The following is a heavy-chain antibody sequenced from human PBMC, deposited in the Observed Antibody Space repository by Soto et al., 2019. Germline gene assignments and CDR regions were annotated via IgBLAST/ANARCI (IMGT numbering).Heavy chain of an antibody. CDR2: ISWDGRTT. J-gene: IGHJ5*01. CDR1: GFTFEDYT. CDR3: AKDGSQRDDDGNWVAS. D-gene: IGHD3-16*01. V-gene: IGHV3-43*01. Sequence: EVQLVESGGDVVQPGGSLRLSCVVSGFTFEDYTIHWVRQAPGKALEWVSLISWDGRTTYYTHSVKGRFTISRDNSKNSLYLQMNSLRPEDTALYYCAKDGSQRDDDGNWVASWGQGTLVTVSS.